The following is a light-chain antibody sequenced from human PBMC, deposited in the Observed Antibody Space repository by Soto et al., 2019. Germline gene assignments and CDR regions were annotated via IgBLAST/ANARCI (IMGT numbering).Light chain of an antibody. J-gene: IGKJ5*01. CDR2: AAS. CDR1: QVISSY. CDR3: QQLNSFPIT. Sequence: DIQLTQAPSFLSASAGDRVTITCRASQVISSYLAWYQQKPGRAPKLLIYAASTLQSGVPSRFSGSGSGTEFTLTITSLRPEDFATYYCQQLNSFPITFGQGTRLEIK. V-gene: IGKV1-9*01.